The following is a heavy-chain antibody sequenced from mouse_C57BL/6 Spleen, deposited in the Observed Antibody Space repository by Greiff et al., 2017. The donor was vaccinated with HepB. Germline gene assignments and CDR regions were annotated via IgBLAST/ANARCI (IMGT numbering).Heavy chain of an antibody. V-gene: IGHV1-63*01. D-gene: IGHD2-2*01. CDR2: IYPGGGYT. J-gene: IGHJ2*01. CDR3: ATYGYDVEGYFDY. CDR1: GYTFTNYW. Sequence: QVQLQQSGAELVRPGPSVKMSCKASGYTFTNYWIGWAKQRPGHGLEWIGDIYPGGGYTNYNEKFKGKATLTADKSSSTAYMQFSSLTSEDSAIYYCATYGYDVEGYFDYWGQGTTLTVSS.